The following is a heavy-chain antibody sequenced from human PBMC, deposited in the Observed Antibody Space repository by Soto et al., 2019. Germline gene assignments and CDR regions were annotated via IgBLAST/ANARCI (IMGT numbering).Heavy chain of an antibody. CDR3: ARGGHIAVVTASFDN. D-gene: IGHD2-21*02. J-gene: IGHJ4*02. V-gene: IGHV1-46*02. CDR2: IHPSGGGT. Sequence: QVQLVQSGAEVRKPGASVKVSCKPSGYTFNTYYLHWLRQAPGQALEWMGVIHPSGGGTTYAQKFLGRVTVTRDTSTHAVFMELSSLRSDDTAVYYCARGGHIAVVTASFDNWGQGTLVTVSS. CDR1: GYTFNTYY.